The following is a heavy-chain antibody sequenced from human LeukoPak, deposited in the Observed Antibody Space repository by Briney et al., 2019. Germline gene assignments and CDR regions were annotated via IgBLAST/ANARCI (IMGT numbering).Heavy chain of an antibody. Sequence: GGSLRLSCEASGFSFSRYWMSWVRQAPVRGLEWVANIKPDGSEIYYVDSLKGGFTISRDNAKNAVYLHMNSLTHEDTANYYCARDKVAGPTTFDSWGQGIRVTVSS. CDR3: ARDKVAGPTTFDS. D-gene: IGHD2-15*01. V-gene: IGHV3-7*01. CDR1: GFSFSRYW. J-gene: IGHJ5*01. CDR2: IKPDGSEI.